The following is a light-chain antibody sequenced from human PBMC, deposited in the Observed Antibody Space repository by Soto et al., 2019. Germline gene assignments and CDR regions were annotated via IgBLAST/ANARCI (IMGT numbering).Light chain of an antibody. Sequence: QSVLTQPASVSGSPGQSITISCTGTSSDVGGYKYVSWYQQHPGKAPKLMIYEVSNRPSGVANRFSGSKSGNTASLTISGLQAEDEADYYCNSYTERSTFDVFGTGTKLTVL. CDR3: NSYTERSTFDV. CDR1: SSDVGGYKY. J-gene: IGLJ1*01. CDR2: EVS. V-gene: IGLV2-14*01.